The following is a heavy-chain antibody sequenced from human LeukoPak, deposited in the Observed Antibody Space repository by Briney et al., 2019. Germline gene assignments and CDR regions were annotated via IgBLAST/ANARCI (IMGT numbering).Heavy chain of an antibody. V-gene: IGHV4-59*01. CDR1: GGSISPYY. D-gene: IGHD6-13*01. CDR3: ARRGSSSWYFDY. CDR2: IHYSGTT. J-gene: IGHJ4*02. Sequence: KPSETLSLTCTVSGGSISPYYWNWIRKPPGKGLEWIGYIHYSGTTNYNPSLRSRVTISVDTSKNRLSLNLSSVTAADTAVYYCARRGSSSWYFDYWGQGTLVTVSS.